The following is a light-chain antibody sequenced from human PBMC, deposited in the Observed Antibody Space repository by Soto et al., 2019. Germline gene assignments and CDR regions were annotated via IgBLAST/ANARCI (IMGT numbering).Light chain of an antibody. Sequence: EIVLTQSPATLSLSPGERATLSCRTSQTIRGLLNWYQQRPGQAPRLLIYDTSNRATDIPARFSGSGSGTDFILTISMLDPEDFGVYFCQQRHNWPITFGQGTRLDIK. J-gene: IGKJ5*01. V-gene: IGKV3-11*01. CDR2: DTS. CDR1: QTIRGL. CDR3: QQRHNWPIT.